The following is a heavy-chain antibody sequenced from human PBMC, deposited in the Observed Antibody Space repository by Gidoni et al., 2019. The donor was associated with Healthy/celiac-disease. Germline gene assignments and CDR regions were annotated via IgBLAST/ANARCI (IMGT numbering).Heavy chain of an antibody. V-gene: IGHV3-53*01. CDR3: ARTEGGATQGSFDY. Sequence: EVQLVESGGGLIQPGGSLRLSCAASGFPVSSNYMSWVRQAPGKGLEWVSVIYSGGSTYYADSVKGRFTISRDNSKNTLYLQMNSLRAEDTAVYYCARTEGGATQGSFDYWGQGTLVTVSS. D-gene: IGHD1-26*01. CDR1: GFPVSSNY. J-gene: IGHJ4*02. CDR2: IYSGGST.